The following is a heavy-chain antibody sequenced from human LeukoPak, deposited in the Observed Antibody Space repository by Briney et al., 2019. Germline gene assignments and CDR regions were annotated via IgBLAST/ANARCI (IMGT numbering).Heavy chain of an antibody. D-gene: IGHD1-14*01. CDR3: ARNSDSGLDY. V-gene: IGHV1-46*01. CDR1: GYTFTNYY. Sequence: PWASVKVSCKASGYTFTNYYIHYVRQAPGQGLEWMGFINPIGGSTIYSQKFQGRVTMTRGMSTRTVYMELSSLGSEDTAIYYCARNSDSGLDYWGQGTLVTVSS. CDR2: INPIGGST. J-gene: IGHJ4*02.